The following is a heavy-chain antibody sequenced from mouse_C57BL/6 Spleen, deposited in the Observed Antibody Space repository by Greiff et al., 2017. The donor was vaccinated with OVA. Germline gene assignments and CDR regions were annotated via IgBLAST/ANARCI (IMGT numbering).Heavy chain of an antibody. D-gene: IGHD2-5*01. CDR1: GFSLTSYG. CDR3: ARTAYYSNYGGYAMDY. V-gene: IGHV2-2*01. J-gene: IGHJ4*01. CDR2: IWSGGST. Sequence: VHLVESGPGLVQPSQSLSITCTVSGFSLTSYGVHWVRQSPGKGLEWLGVIWSGGSTDYNAAFISRLSISKDNSKSQVFFKMNSLQADDTAIYYCARTAYYSNYGGYAMDYWGQGTSVTVSS.